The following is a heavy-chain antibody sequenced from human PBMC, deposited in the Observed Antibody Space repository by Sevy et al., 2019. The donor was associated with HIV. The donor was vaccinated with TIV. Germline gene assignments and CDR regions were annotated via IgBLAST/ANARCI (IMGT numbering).Heavy chain of an antibody. CDR2: IKQDGSEK. CDR3: ARVRAYCSSTSCYPYYFDY. D-gene: IGHD2-2*01. CDR1: GFTFSSYW. Sequence: GGSLRLSCVGSGFTFSSYWMSWVRQAPGKGLEWVANIKQDGSEKYYVDSVKGRFTISRDNAKNSLYLQMNSLRAEDTAVYYCARVRAYCSSTSCYPYYFDYWGQGTLVTVSS. V-gene: IGHV3-7*01. J-gene: IGHJ4*02.